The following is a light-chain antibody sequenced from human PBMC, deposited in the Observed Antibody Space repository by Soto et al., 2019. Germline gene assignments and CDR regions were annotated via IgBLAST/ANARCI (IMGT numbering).Light chain of an antibody. Sequence: IQLTQSPSSLSASVGDRVTITCRASQSIDTYIHWYQEKPGKVPKLLIYAASSLANGVPSRFSGGGSGTDFTLTISSLQADDFATYYCLQHFNFSWTFGQGTKVE. J-gene: IGKJ1*01. V-gene: IGKV1-6*01. CDR3: LQHFNFSWT. CDR2: AAS. CDR1: QSIDTY.